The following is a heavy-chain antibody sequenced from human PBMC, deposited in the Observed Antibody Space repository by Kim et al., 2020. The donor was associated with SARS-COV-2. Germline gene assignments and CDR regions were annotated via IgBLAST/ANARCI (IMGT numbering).Heavy chain of an antibody. D-gene: IGHD6-13*01. V-gene: IGHV3-11*01. CDR2: ISSSGSTI. J-gene: IGHJ4*02. CDR3: ARPLTRKQQLVLTY. Sequence: GGSLRLSCAASGFTFSDYYMSWIRQAPGKGLEWVSYISSSGSTIYYADSVKGRFTISRDNAKNSLYLQMNSLRAEDTAVYYCARPLTRKQQLVLTYWGQGTLVTVSS. CDR1: GFTFSDYY.